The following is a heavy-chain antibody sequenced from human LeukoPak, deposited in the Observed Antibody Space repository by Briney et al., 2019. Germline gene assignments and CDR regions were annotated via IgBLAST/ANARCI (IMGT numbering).Heavy chain of an antibody. CDR2: IYYSGST. Sequence: SETLSLTCTVSGGSISSGGYYWSWIRQHPGKGLEWIGYIYYSGSTYYNPSLKSRVTISVDTSKNQFSLKLSSVTAADTAVYYCGRFTAGSFDIWGQGTMVTVSS. D-gene: IGHD6-19*01. V-gene: IGHV4-31*03. CDR3: GRFTAGSFDI. J-gene: IGHJ3*02. CDR1: GGSISSGGYY.